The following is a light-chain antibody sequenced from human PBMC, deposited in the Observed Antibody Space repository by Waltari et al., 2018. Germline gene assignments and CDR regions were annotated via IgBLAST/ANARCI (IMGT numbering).Light chain of an antibody. CDR2: EGS. CDR1: SSDVGRYNL. V-gene: IGLV2-23*01. J-gene: IGLJ2*01. CDR3: CSYAGSSTPV. Sequence: QSALTQPASVSGSPGQSITISCTGTSSDVGRYNLVSWYQQHPGKAPKLMIYEGSKRPSGVSNRFSSSKSGNTASLTISGLQAEDEADYYCCSYAGSSTPVFGGGTKLTVL.